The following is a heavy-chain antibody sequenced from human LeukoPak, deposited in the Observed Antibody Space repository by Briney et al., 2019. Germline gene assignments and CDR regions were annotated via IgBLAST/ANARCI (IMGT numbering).Heavy chain of an antibody. J-gene: IGHJ5*02. CDR2: IYYSGSN. Sequence: SETPSLTCTVSGGSISSYYWSWVRQPPGKGLEWIGYIYYSGSNNYNPSLKSRGTILVETSKNHFSLKLSSVTAADTAVYYCARVFTINNWFDPCGQGTLVAVSS. D-gene: IGHD3-3*01. CDR1: GGSISSYY. V-gene: IGHV4-59*01. CDR3: ARVFTINNWFDP.